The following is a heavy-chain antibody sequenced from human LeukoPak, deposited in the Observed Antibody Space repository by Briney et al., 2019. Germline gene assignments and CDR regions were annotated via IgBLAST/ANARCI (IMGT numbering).Heavy chain of an antibody. CDR2: IYYSGST. J-gene: IGHJ3*02. CDR3: ARHRSIVGATGGFDI. V-gene: IGHV4-59*08. CDR1: GGSISSYY. D-gene: IGHD1-26*01. Sequence: PSETLSLTCTVSGGSISSYYWRWIRQYPGKGLEWLGYIYYSGSTNYNPALQSRVTISVDTSKTQFSLKLSSVTAAGTAVYSCARHRSIVGATGGFDIWGQGTMVTVSS.